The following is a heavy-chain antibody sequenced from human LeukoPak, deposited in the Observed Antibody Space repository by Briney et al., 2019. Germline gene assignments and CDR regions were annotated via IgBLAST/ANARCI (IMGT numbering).Heavy chain of an antibody. V-gene: IGHV4-39*01. J-gene: IGHJ6*02. D-gene: IGHD1-1*01. CDR1: GGSISSSSYY. CDR2: IYYSGST. CDR3: ARHGAWVPGLEGGNYYYGMDV. Sequence: MASETLSLTCTVSGGSISSSSYYWGWIRQPPGKGLEWIGSIYYSGSTYYNPSLKSRVTISVDTSKNQFSLKLSSVTAADTAVYYCARHGAWVPGLEGGNYYYGMDVWGQGTTVTVSS.